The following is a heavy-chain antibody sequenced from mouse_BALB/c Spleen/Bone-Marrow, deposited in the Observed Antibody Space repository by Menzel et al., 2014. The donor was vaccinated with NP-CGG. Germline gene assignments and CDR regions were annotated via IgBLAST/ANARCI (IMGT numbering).Heavy chain of an antibody. Sequence: EVHLVESGGGLVQPGGSLRLSCATSGFTFTDYYMNWVRPPPGKALEWLAFIRNKANGYTTEYSASVKGRFTISRDISQSILYLQMNTLRPEDSATYYCARDMGGLLFDSWGQGTTLTVSS. CDR1: GFTFTDYY. CDR2: IRNKANGYTT. D-gene: IGHD1-1*01. J-gene: IGHJ2*01. CDR3: ARDMGGLLFDS. V-gene: IGHV7-3*02.